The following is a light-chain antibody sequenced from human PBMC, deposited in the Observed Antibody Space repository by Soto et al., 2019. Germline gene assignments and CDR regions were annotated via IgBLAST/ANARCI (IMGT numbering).Light chain of an antibody. CDR1: SSDVGGHNY. Sequence: QSALTQPPSASGSPGQSVSISCTGTSSDVGGHNYVSWYQQHPGKAPKLMIYEVTKRPSGVPDRFSGSKSGNTASLTVSGLQAEDEADYYCSSYAGRNNLVFGVGTKLTVL. CDR3: SSYAGRNNLV. J-gene: IGLJ2*01. V-gene: IGLV2-8*01. CDR2: EVT.